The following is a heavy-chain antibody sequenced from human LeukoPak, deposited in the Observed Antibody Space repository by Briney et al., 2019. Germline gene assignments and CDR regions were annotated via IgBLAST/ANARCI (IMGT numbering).Heavy chain of an antibody. J-gene: IGHJ4*02. D-gene: IGHD6-13*01. CDR3: ARVTGYRIEDYFDY. CDR2: IYYSGST. V-gene: IGHV4-39*07. CDR1: GGSISSSSYY. Sequence: SETLSLTCTVSGGSISSSSYYRGWIRQPPGKGLEWIGSIYYSGSTNYNPSLKSRVTISVETSKNEFSLKLRSVTAADTAVYYCARVTGYRIEDYFDYWGQGTLVTVSS.